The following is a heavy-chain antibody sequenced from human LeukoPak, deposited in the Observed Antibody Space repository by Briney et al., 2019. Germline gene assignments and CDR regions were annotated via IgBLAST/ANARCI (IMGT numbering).Heavy chain of an antibody. CDR3: ARLFYYDSGSASFDY. Sequence: GGSLRLSCAASGFTFNNYWMTWVRQAPGKGLEWVANIKQDGSEKYYVGSLKGRFTISRDNAKISLYLQMNSLRAEDTAVYYCARLFYYDSGSASFDYWGQGTLVTVSS. D-gene: IGHD3-10*01. CDR1: GFTFNNYW. J-gene: IGHJ4*02. CDR2: IKQDGSEK. V-gene: IGHV3-7*01.